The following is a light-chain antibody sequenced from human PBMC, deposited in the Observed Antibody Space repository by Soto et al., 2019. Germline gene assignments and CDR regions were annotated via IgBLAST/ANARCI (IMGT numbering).Light chain of an antibody. CDR2: GAS. Sequence: EIVMTQSPATLSVSPGERATLSCRASQSISSNLAWFQQRPGQAPRLLIYGASTRATGIAARFSGSGSGTEFTLTISSLQSEDFAIYYCQRYSYWPYTFGQGTKLEIK. CDR1: QSISSN. J-gene: IGKJ2*01. V-gene: IGKV3-15*01. CDR3: QRYSYWPYT.